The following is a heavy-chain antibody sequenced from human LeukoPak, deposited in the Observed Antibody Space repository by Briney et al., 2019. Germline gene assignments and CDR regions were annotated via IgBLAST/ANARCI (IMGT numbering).Heavy chain of an antibody. Sequence: GRSLRLSCAASGFTFSSYAMHWVRQAPGKGLEWVAVISYDGSNKYYADSVKGRFTNSRDNSKNTLYLQMNSLRAEDTAVYYCARAQEGYYDSSGYPDYWGQGTLVTVSS. J-gene: IGHJ4*02. CDR2: ISYDGSNK. CDR3: ARAQEGYYDSSGYPDY. V-gene: IGHV3-30*04. D-gene: IGHD3-22*01. CDR1: GFTFSSYA.